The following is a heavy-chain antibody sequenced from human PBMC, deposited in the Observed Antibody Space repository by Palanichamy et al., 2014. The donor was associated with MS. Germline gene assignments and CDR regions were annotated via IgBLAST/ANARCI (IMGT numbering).Heavy chain of an antibody. CDR2: ISSSGNTI. Sequence: EVQLVESEGGLVQPGGSLRLSCAASGFTFSSYEMNWVRQAPGKGLEWVSYISSSGNTIYYADSVKGRFTISRDNAKNSLYLQMNSLRAEDTAVYYCARASCVGGTCYPTSLIDSWGQGTLVTVSS. V-gene: IGHV3-48*03. CDR3: ARASCVGGTCYPTSLIDS. CDR1: GFTFSSYE. D-gene: IGHD2-15*01. J-gene: IGHJ4*02.